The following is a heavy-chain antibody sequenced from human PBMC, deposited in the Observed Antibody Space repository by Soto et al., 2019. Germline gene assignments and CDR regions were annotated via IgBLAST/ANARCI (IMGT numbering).Heavy chain of an antibody. CDR2: ISSSGSTI. V-gene: IGHV3-11*01. CDR1: GFTFSDYY. J-gene: IGHJ4*02. CDR3: ASYVLEDYLLGGGLDY. D-gene: IGHD3-3*02. Sequence: GGSLRLSCAASGFTFSDYYMSWIRQAPGKGLEWVSYISSSGSTIYYADSVKGRFTISRDNAKNSLYLQMNSLRAEDTAVYYCASYVLEDYLLGGGLDYWGQGTLVTVSS.